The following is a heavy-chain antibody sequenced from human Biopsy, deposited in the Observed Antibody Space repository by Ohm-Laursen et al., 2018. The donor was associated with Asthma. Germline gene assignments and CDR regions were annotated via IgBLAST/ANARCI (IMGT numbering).Heavy chain of an antibody. J-gene: IGHJ4*01. Sequence: SLRLSCAAPGFSFDDCAMHWVRQAPGKGLEWVSSISWNSGNIDYAVSVKGRFTISRDNAKNSLYLQMQSLRPEDTAFYYCARSADYYDSTDYLDFWGRGTLVTVSS. CDR1: GFSFDDCA. V-gene: IGHV3-9*01. CDR2: ISWNSGNI. D-gene: IGHD3-22*01. CDR3: ARSADYYDSTDYLDF.